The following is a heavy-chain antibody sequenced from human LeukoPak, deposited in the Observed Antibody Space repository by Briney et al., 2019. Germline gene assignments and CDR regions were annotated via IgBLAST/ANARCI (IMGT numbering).Heavy chain of an antibody. CDR3: ARFPGSAEYRHYYYMDV. J-gene: IGHJ6*03. CDR2: IYYSDST. CDR1: GGSISNYF. D-gene: IGHD2-15*01. Sequence: SETLPLTCTVSGGSISNYFWSWIRQPPGKGLECIGYIYYSDSTNYNPSLKSRVTVSVDTSKNQFSLKLSSVTAADTAVYYCARFPGSAEYRHYYYMDVWGKGTTVTVSS. V-gene: IGHV4-59*01.